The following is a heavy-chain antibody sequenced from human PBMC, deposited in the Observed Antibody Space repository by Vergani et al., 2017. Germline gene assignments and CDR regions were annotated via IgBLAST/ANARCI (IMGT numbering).Heavy chain of an antibody. D-gene: IGHD1-26*01. CDR2: IYYSGST. CDR3: ARDPRPIVGATGWFDP. Sequence: QVQLQESGPGLVKPSETLSLTCTVSGGSVSSGSYYWSWIRQPPGKGLEWIVYIYYSGSTNSNPSLKGRVTKSVDTSKNQFSLKLGSVTAADTAVYDCARDPRPIVGATGWFDPWGQGTLVTVSS. J-gene: IGHJ5*02. V-gene: IGHV4-61*01. CDR1: GGSVSSGSYY.